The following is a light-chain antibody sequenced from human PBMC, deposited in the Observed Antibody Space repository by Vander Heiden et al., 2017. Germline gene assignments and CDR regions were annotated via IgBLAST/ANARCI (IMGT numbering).Light chain of an antibody. J-gene: IGKJ4*01. CDR1: QSVLYSSNNKNY. CDR2: WAS. Sequence: DVVMTQSPDSLAVSLGQRATINCKSSQSVLYSSNNKNYSACYQQKPGQPPKLLIYWASTPESGLPDRFSSSASATDFTLTISILPAEDVAVYYCQRYYSTPHTFGGGTKVEIK. CDR3: QRYYSTPHT. V-gene: IGKV4-1*01.